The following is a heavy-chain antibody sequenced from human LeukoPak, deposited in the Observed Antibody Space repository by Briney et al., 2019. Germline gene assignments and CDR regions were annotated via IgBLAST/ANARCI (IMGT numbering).Heavy chain of an antibody. CDR2: INAGNGNT. Sequence: ASVKVSCKASGYTFTSYAMHWVCQAPGQRLEWMGWINAGNGNTKYSQKFQGRVTITRDTSTSTAYMELRSLRSDDTAVYYCARDLYCSSTSCPKTFDYWGQGTLVTVSS. D-gene: IGHD2-2*01. V-gene: IGHV1-3*01. CDR3: ARDLYCSSTSCPKTFDY. CDR1: GYTFTSYA. J-gene: IGHJ4*02.